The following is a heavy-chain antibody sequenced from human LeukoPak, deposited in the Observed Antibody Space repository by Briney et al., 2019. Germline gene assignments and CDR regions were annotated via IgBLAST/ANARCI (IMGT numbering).Heavy chain of an antibody. Sequence: GGSLRLSCAASGFTFSSYSMNWVRQAPGKGLEWVSSISSSSSYIYYADSVKGRFTLSRDNSKNTMFLQMNSLRAEDTAVYYFAKSRTGHDAFDIWGQGTKVTVSS. CDR2: ISSSSSYI. CDR3: AKSRTGHDAFDI. J-gene: IGHJ3*02. CDR1: GFTFSSYS. D-gene: IGHD3/OR15-3a*01. V-gene: IGHV3-21*01.